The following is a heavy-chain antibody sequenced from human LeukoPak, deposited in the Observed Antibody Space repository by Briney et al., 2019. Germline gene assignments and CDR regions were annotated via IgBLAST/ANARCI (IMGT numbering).Heavy chain of an antibody. J-gene: IGHJ5*02. V-gene: IGHV3-7*01. CDR3: AREGMAISWFDP. Sequence: GGSLRLSCAASGFTFSSYWRSWARQAPGKGLEWVANIKQDGSEKYYVDSVKGRFTISRDNAKNSLYLQMNSLRAEDTAVYYCAREGMAISWFDPWGQGTLVTVSS. CDR2: IKQDGSEK. D-gene: IGHD5-24*01. CDR1: GFTFSSYW.